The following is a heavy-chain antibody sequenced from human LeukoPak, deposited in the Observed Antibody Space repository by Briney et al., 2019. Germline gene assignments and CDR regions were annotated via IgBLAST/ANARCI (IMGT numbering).Heavy chain of an antibody. CDR2: ISSSGTTI. J-gene: IGHJ6*03. D-gene: IGHD5-12*01. CDR1: GFTFSDYY. Sequence: PGGSLRLSGAASGFTFSDYYMSWIRQAPGKGLEWVSYISSSGTTIYYADSMKGRFTISRDNAKNSLYLQMNSLRAEDTAVYYCAREHSGYDFPGRDYYYIDVWGKGTTVTVSS. V-gene: IGHV3-11*04. CDR3: AREHSGYDFPGRDYYYIDV.